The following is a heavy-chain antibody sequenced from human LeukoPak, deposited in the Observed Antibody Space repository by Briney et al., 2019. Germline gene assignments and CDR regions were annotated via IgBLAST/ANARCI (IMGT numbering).Heavy chain of an antibody. CDR1: GYTFTTYW. V-gene: IGHV5-51*01. J-gene: IGHJ6*02. Sequence: GESLKISCKGSGYTFTTYWIGWVRQMPGKGLEWMGIIYPSDSDTRYSPSFQGQVTISADKSISTAYLQWSGLKASDTAVYYCARRPYYYGMDVWGQGTAVTVSS. CDR3: ARRPYYYGMDV. CDR2: IYPSDSDT.